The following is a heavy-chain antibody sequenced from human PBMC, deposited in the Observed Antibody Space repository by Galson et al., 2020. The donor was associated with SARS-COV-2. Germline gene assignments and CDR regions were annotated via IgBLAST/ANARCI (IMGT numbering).Heavy chain of an antibody. CDR3: ARAASWSGYLYPMDV. D-gene: IGHD3-3*01. CDR1: GASFSGAI. J-gene: IGHJ6*02. V-gene: IGHV4-59*01. CDR2: YSGST. Sequence: SETLSLTCTVSGASFSGAIWTWIRQPPGKGLEWIGYYSGSTTYNPSLESRVTISVGTSKSQFSLNLTSVTAADTAVYYCARAASWSGYLYPMDVWGQGTTVIVSS.